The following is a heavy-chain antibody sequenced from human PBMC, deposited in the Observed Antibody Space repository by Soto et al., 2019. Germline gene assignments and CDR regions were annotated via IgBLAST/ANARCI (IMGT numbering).Heavy chain of an antibody. CDR1: GFTFSNYW. J-gene: IGHJ3*01. CDR3: TRVPRCSGGNCYARGAVAF. Sequence: VQLVESGGGLVHPGGSLRLSCAASGFTFSNYWMHWVRQAPGKGLVWVSRINSEGGSTAYADSVKGRFTISRDNAENTLFLQINSLRAEDMAVYYGTRVPRCSGGNCYARGAVAFWGQATMVTVSS. CDR2: INSEGGST. V-gene: IGHV3-74*01. D-gene: IGHD2-15*01.